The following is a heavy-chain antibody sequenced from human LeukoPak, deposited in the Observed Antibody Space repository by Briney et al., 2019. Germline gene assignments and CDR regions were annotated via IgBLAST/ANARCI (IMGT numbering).Heavy chain of an antibody. CDR2: IRYDGSNK. J-gene: IGHJ4*02. V-gene: IGHV3-30*02. Sequence: PGGSLRLSCAASGFTFSSYAMHWVRQAPGKGLEWVAFIRYDGSNKYYADSVKGRFTISRDNAKNSLYLQMNSLRAEDTALYYCARDGGSGSYVFDYWGQGTLVTVSS. D-gene: IGHD3-10*01. CDR1: GFTFSSYA. CDR3: ARDGGSGSYVFDY.